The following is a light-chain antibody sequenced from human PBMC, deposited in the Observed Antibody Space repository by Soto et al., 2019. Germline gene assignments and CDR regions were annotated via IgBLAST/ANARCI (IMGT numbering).Light chain of an antibody. CDR2: EVS. CDR1: SSDVGGYHY. CDR3: SSYTSSSTRV. V-gene: IGLV2-14*01. J-gene: IGLJ1*01. Sequence: SVLTQPASVSGSPGQSITISCTGTSSDVGGYHYVSWYQQHPGKAPKLMIYEVSNRPSGVSNRFSGSKSGNTASLTISGLQAEDEADYYCSSYTSSSTRVFGTGTKVTVL.